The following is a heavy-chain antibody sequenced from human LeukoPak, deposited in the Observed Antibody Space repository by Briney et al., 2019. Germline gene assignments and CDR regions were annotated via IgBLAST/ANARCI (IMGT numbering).Heavy chain of an antibody. CDR1: GYTFTGYY. Sequence: ASVKVSCKASGYTFTGYYMHWVRQAPGQGLEWMGWINPNSGGTNYAQKFQGRVTMTRDTSISTAYMELSRLRSDDTAVYYCARDLSTVVTTTGDYWGQGTLVTVSS. CDR2: INPNSGGT. J-gene: IGHJ4*02. CDR3: ARDLSTVVTTTGDY. V-gene: IGHV1-2*02. D-gene: IGHD4-23*01.